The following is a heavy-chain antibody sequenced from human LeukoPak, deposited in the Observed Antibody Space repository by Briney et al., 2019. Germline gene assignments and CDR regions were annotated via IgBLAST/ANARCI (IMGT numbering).Heavy chain of an antibody. Sequence: GGSLRLSCAASGFTFSSYAMHWVRQAPGKGLEWVAVISYDGSNKYYADSVKGRFTISRDNSKNTLYLQMNSLRAEDTAVYHCARATEYCSGGSCYPYGMDVWGQGTTVTVSS. V-gene: IGHV3-30-3*01. CDR1: GFTFSSYA. CDR2: ISYDGSNK. D-gene: IGHD2-15*01. CDR3: ARATEYCSGGSCYPYGMDV. J-gene: IGHJ6*02.